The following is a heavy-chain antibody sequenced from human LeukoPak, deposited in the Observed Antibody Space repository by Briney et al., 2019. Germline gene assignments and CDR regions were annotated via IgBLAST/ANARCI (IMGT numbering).Heavy chain of an antibody. CDR2: FYSGGST. Sequence: GGSLRLSCAASGFTVSDNYMSWLRQAPGKGLEWVSVFYSGGSTRYADSVKGRFTISRDNSKNTLYLQLNSLRAEDTAVYFCASSSWSSEYFHYWGQGTLVTVSS. D-gene: IGHD6-13*01. J-gene: IGHJ1*01. CDR1: GFTVSDNY. V-gene: IGHV3-66*01. CDR3: ASSSWSSEYFHY.